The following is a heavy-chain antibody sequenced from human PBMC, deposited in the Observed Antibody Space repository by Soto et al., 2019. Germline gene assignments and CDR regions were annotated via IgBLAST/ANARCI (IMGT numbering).Heavy chain of an antibody. J-gene: IGHJ6*02. D-gene: IGHD2-21*02. CDR1: GFTFGDYA. Sequence: PGGSLRLSCTASGFTFGDYAMSWVRQAPGKGLEWVGFIRSKAYGGTTEYAASVKGRFTISRDDSKSIAYLQMNSLKTEDTAVYYCTSGGDDYYYGMDVWGQWTTVTVSS. CDR2: IRSKAYGGTT. V-gene: IGHV3-49*04. CDR3: TSGGDDYYYGMDV.